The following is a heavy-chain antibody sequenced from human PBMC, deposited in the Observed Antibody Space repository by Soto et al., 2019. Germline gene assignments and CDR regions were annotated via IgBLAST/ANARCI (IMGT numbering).Heavy chain of an antibody. CDR2: IYYSGST. D-gene: IGHD6-19*01. Sequence: PSETLSLTCTVSGGSISSYYWSWIRQPPGKGLEWIGYIYYSGSTNYNPSLKSRVTISVDTSKNQFSLKLSSVTAADTAVYYCARVEYSSGWYFFDYWGQGTRVTVSS. V-gene: IGHV4-59*01. J-gene: IGHJ4*02. CDR3: ARVEYSSGWYFFDY. CDR1: GGSISSYY.